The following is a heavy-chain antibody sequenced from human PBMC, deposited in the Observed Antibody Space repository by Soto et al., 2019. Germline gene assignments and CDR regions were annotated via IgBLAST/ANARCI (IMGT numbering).Heavy chain of an antibody. CDR3: GRARSTDSRPDF. Sequence: RRSCAPSGVKVSIYRMMWDRQATGKALEWVATITSSSSYVYYEDSLKGRFTISRDNAKNSLFLQLDSLRAEDTAVYCCGRARSTDSRPDFWGQAILGTVSS. J-gene: IGHJ4*02. CDR1: GVKVSIYR. CDR2: ITSSSSYV. D-gene: IGHD3-22*01. V-gene: IGHV3-21*01.